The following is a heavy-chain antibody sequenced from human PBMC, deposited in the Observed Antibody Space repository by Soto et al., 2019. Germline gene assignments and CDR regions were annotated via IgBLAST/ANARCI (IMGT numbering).Heavy chain of an antibody. D-gene: IGHD5-12*01. CDR1: GFSVSTTY. Sequence: RRLSCSASGFSVSTTYMSWVRKAPWKGLEWVSTLSDRGTSHFADSVTGRFSVSRDNSKNTLYLQMNGLRVDDTAIYYCAGDYASGGYDFRGQGTQVTVSS. J-gene: IGHJ4*02. CDR2: LSDRGTS. CDR3: AGDYASGGYDF. V-gene: IGHV3-53*01.